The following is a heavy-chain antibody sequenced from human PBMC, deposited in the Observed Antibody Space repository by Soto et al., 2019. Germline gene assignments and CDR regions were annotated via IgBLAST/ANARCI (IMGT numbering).Heavy chain of an antibody. Sequence: SLTCAVSGGSISSGGYSWSWIRQPPGKGLEWIGYIYHSGSTYYNPSLKSRVTISVDRSKNQFSLKLSSVTAADTAVYYCARGPVVGVVHQFDPWGHGTLVTLSS. CDR1: GGSISSGGYS. V-gene: IGHV4-30-2*01. CDR2: IYHSGST. J-gene: IGHJ5*02. D-gene: IGHD2-2*01. CDR3: ARGPVVGVVHQFDP.